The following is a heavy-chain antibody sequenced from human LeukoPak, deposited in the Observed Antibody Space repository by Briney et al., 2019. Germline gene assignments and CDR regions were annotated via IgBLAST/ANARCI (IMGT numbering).Heavy chain of an antibody. J-gene: IGHJ4*02. CDR2: ITGSGGNT. CDR1: AFTFSSYA. Sequence: GGSLRLSCAASAFTFSSYAMSWVRQAPGKGLEWVSGITGSGGNTYYADSVKGRFTISRDNSKHTLDLQMNSLRAEDTAVYYCAKDRAGTTVTTFNTWGQGSLVTAYS. CDR3: AKDRAGTTVTTFNT. V-gene: IGHV3-23*01. D-gene: IGHD4-11*01.